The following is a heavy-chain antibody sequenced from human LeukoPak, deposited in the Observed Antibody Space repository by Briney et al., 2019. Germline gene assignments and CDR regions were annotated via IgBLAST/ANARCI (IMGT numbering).Heavy chain of an antibody. CDR2: ISANNDST. Sequence: ASVKVSCKASGYTLTSYGITWVRQAPGQGLEWMGWISANNDSTNYAQKLQGRVTMTTDTSTSTAYMELRSLRSDDTAVYYCARYDYGDPYFDNWGQGSLVTVSS. V-gene: IGHV1-18*01. D-gene: IGHD4-17*01. CDR3: ARYDYGDPYFDN. J-gene: IGHJ4*02. CDR1: GYTLTSYG.